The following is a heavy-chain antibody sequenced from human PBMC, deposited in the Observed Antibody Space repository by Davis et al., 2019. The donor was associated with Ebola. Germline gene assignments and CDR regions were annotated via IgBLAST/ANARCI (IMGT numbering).Heavy chain of an antibody. CDR1: GGSISSYY. J-gene: IGHJ4*02. CDR2: IHDNGDT. Sequence: SETLSLTCTVSGGSISSYYWSWIRQPPGKGLEWIGYIHDNGDTKSNPSLKSRVTISVDTSKNQFSLKLSSVTAADTAVYYCAREDTAMGNYFDYWGQGTLVTVSS. D-gene: IGHD5-18*01. CDR3: AREDTAMGNYFDY. V-gene: IGHV4-59*12.